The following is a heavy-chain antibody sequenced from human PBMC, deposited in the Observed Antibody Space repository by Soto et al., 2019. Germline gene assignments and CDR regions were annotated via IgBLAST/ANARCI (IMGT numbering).Heavy chain of an antibody. J-gene: IGHJ4*02. Sequence: QVQLVESGGGVVQPGRSLRLSCAASGFTFSSYGMHWVRQAPGKGLEWVAVISYDGSNKYYADSVKGRFTISRDNSNNTLYLQMNSLRAEGTAVYYCATDRGRYCSGGSCYSLDYWGQGTLGTVSS. V-gene: IGHV3-30*03. D-gene: IGHD2-15*01. CDR1: GFTFSSYG. CDR2: ISYDGSNK. CDR3: ATDRGRYCSGGSCYSLDY.